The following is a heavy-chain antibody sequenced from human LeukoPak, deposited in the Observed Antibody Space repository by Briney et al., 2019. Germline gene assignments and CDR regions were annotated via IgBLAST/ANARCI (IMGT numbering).Heavy chain of an antibody. J-gene: IGHJ5*02. CDR2: IYPGDSDT. Sequence: GESLKISCKGSGYGFTSYWIGWVRQMPGKGLEWMGIIYPGDSDTRYSPSFQGQVTISADKSSSTAYLQWSSLKASDTAMYYCARLYFWSGYYWFDPWGQGTLVTVSS. CDR3: ARLYFWSGYYWFDP. V-gene: IGHV5-51*01. D-gene: IGHD3-3*01. CDR1: GYGFTSYW.